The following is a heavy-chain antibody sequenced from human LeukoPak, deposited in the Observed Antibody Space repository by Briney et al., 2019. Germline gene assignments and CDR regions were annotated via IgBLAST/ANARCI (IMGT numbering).Heavy chain of an antibody. J-gene: IGHJ4*02. Sequence: GESLKISCKASGYSFSSYRIGWVRQMPGKALEWMGIIYPSDSDTKYIPSFEGQVAISVDKSTSTAYVEWSSLKASDTAMYYCARRGRDGYFSLDYWGQGTLVTVSS. CDR1: GYSFSSYR. V-gene: IGHV5-51*01. D-gene: IGHD5-24*01. CDR3: ARRGRDGYFSLDY. CDR2: IYPSDSDT.